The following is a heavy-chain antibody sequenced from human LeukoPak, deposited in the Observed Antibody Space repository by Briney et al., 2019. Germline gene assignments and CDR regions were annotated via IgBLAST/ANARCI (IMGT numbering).Heavy chain of an antibody. V-gene: IGHV3-66*04. CDR1: GFTVSRNY. J-gene: IGHJ4*02. CDR3: ARHSGSH. CDR2: LYAGGST. Sequence: GGSLRLSCEASGFTVSRNYMSWVRQAPGKGLEWISVLYAGGSTYYTDSVKGRFTISRDDSKSTLYLQMNSLRAEDTAVYYCARHSGSHWGQGTLVTVSS. D-gene: IGHD1-26*01.